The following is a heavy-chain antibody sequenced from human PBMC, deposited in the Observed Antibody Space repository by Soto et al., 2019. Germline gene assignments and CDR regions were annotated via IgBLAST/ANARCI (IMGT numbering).Heavy chain of an antibody. V-gene: IGHV4-4*02. D-gene: IGHD3-22*01. Sequence: QVQLRESGPGLVRPSGTLSLTCAVSGGTISSSFWWPWVRQPPGKGLEWIGERYHIWITHYNPSLKSRVTISVDKATNLFSLKRNSVTAADTAVYYCARDPRTYSNSRNWGQGILVTVSS. CDR3: ARDPRTYSNSRN. CDR2: RYHIWIT. CDR1: GGTISSSFW. J-gene: IGHJ4*02.